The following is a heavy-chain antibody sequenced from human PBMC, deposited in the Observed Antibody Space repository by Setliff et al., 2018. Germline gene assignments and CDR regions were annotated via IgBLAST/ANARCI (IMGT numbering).Heavy chain of an antibody. Sequence: ASVKVSCKASGYSFTGFYMHWLRQAPGQGPEWMGIIHTGGGSASYAQKFQGRVTMTSDTSTSTVYMEMNSVRPDDTAIYYCARGGLAAAGRKGVFEYWGQGTVVIVSS. V-gene: IGHV1-46*01. CDR2: IHTGGGSA. J-gene: IGHJ4*02. CDR1: GYSFTGFY. D-gene: IGHD6-13*01. CDR3: ARGGLAAAGRKGVFEY.